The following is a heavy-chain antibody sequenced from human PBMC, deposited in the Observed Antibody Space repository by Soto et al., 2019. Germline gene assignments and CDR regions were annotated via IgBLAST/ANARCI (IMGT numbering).Heavy chain of an antibody. V-gene: IGHV1-69*13. CDR3: ARGYYGSSGYPAEYFQH. CDR2: IILILVTA. Sequence: GASVRVSCRASGGTFRTYAISWVRQAPGQGLEWMGWIILILVTAKYAQKFQGRVTITAEESTSTAYMELSSRRSEDTAVYYCARGYYGSSGYPAEYFQHWGQGTLVTVSS. J-gene: IGHJ1*01. CDR1: GGTFRTYA. D-gene: IGHD3-22*01.